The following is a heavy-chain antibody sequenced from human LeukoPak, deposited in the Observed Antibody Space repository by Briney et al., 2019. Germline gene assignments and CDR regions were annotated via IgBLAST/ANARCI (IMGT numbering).Heavy chain of an antibody. V-gene: IGHV5-51*01. CDR3: ARPRRDGYNIDAFDI. Sequence: GESLKISCKGSGYSFTSYWIGWVRQMPGKGLEWMGIIYPGDSDTRHSPSFQGQVTISADKSISTAYLQWSSLKASDTAMYYCARPRRDGYNIDAFDIWGQGTMVTVSS. CDR2: IYPGDSDT. D-gene: IGHD5-24*01. J-gene: IGHJ3*02. CDR1: GYSFTSYW.